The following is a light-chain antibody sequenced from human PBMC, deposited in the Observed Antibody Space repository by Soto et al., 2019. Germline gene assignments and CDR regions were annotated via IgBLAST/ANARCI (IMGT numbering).Light chain of an antibody. J-gene: IGKJ5*01. Sequence: EIVLTQSPGTLSLSPGERATLSRRASQSVSSSYLAWYQQKPGQAPRLLIYGASSRATGIPDRFSGSGSGTDFTFTISRLEPEDFAVYYCQQYGSPITFGQGTRLEIK. CDR1: QSVSSSY. V-gene: IGKV3-20*01. CDR3: QQYGSPIT. CDR2: GAS.